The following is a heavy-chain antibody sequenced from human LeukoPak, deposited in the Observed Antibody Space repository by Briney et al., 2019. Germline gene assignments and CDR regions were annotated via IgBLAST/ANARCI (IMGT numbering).Heavy chain of an antibody. D-gene: IGHD3-22*01. CDR3: ARGEFGYYDSSDTFDY. CDR2: IKQDGSEK. Sequence: PGGSLRLSCAASGFTFSSYWMSWVREAPGKGLEWVANIKQDGSEKYYVDSVKGRFTISRDNAKNSLYLQMNSLRAEDTAVYYCARGEFGYYDSSDTFDYWGQGTLVTVSS. J-gene: IGHJ4*02. CDR1: GFTFSSYW. V-gene: IGHV3-7*01.